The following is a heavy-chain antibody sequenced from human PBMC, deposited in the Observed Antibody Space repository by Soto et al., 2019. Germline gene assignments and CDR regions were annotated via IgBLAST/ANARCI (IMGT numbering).Heavy chain of an antibody. Sequence: QVQLQESGPGLVKPSQTLSLTCTVSGGSISSGGYYWSWIRQHPGKGLAWIGYLYYSGSTYYNPSLKSRVTISVDTSKNQFDLKLSAVPAADTAVYYWARTTEGLGYYYMDVWGKGTTVTVSS. D-gene: IGHD3-16*01. J-gene: IGHJ6*03. CDR2: LYYSGST. CDR1: GGSISSGGYY. CDR3: ARTTEGLGYYYMDV. V-gene: IGHV4-31*03.